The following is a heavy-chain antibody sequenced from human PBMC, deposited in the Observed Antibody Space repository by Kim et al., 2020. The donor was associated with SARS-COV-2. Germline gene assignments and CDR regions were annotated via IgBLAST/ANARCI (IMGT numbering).Heavy chain of an antibody. D-gene: IGHD3-10*01. J-gene: IGHJ5*02. CDR3: ARDYYGSGSFGWFDP. Sequence: DSGKGRFVISRYNSKHTVYLEMNSLTTEDTAVYYCARDYYGSGSFGWFDPWGQGTLVTVSS. V-gene: IGHV3-30*09.